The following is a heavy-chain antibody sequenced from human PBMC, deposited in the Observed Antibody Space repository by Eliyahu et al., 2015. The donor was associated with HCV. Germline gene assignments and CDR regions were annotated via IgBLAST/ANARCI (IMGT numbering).Heavy chain of an antibody. CDR1: GYTFTXXY. Sequence: QVQLVQSGAEVKKPGASVKVSCKASGYTFTXXYMHWVRQAPGQGLEWMGWINPNSGGTNYAQKFQGRVTMTRDTSISTAYMELSRLRSDDTAAYYCARGGQSWMLPSEWYFDLWGRGTLVTVSS. J-gene: IGHJ2*01. D-gene: IGHD2-2*03. V-gene: IGHV1-2*02. CDR2: INPNSGGT. CDR3: ARGGQSWMLPSEWYFDL.